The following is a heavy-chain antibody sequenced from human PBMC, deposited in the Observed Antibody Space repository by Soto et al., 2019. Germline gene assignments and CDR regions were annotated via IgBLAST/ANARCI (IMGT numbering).Heavy chain of an antibody. Sequence: QVQLVESGGGVVQPGRSLRLSCAASGFTFSSYAMHWVRQAPGKGLEWVAVISYDGSNKYYADSVKGRFTISRDNSKNTLYLQMNSLRAEDTAVYYCARDSGLYSSGWVDYWGQGTLVTVSS. D-gene: IGHD6-19*01. CDR2: ISYDGSNK. J-gene: IGHJ4*02. CDR3: ARDSGLYSSGWVDY. V-gene: IGHV3-30-3*01. CDR1: GFTFSSYA.